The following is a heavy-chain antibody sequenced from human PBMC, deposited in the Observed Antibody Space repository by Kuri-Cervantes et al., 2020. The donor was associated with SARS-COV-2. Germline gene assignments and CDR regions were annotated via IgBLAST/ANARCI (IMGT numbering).Heavy chain of an antibody. CDR3: ARDQLSSTIFGVVITYFDY. D-gene: IGHD3-3*01. CDR2: ISAYNGNT. V-gene: IGHV1-18*01. Sequence: ASVKVSCKASGYTFTSYGISWVRQAPGQGLEWMGWISAYNGNTNYAQKLQGRVTMTTDTSTSTAYMELRSLRSDDTAVYYCARDQLSSTIFGVVITYFDYWGQGTLVTVSS. CDR1: GYTFTSYG. J-gene: IGHJ4*02.